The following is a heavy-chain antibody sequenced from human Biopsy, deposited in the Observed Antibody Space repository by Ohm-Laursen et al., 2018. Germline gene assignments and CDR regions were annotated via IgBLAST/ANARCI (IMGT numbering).Heavy chain of an antibody. CDR3: ARDSRRTAREGGMDV. CDR2: ISPSGTNV. D-gene: IGHD6-6*01. V-gene: IGHV3-11*04. Sequence: GSLRLSCSASEFSFSDYHMTWIRQTPGKGLEWVSYISPSGTNVNSADFVRGRFSISRDNAKKSLYLQVNSLRAEDTAVYYCARDSRRTAREGGMDVWGQGTTVTVSS. J-gene: IGHJ6*02. CDR1: EFSFSDYH.